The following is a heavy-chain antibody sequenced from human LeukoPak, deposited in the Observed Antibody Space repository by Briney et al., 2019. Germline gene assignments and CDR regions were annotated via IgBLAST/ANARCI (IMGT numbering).Heavy chain of an antibody. J-gene: IGHJ4*02. CDR3: ARALDYGALGY. D-gene: IGHD4-17*01. CDR2: INHSGST. V-gene: IGHV4-34*01. Sequence: PSETLSLTCAVYGGSFSGYYWSWIRQPPGKGLEWIGEINHSGSTNYNPSLKSRVTISVDTSKNQFSLKLSSVTAADTAVYYCARALDYGALGYWGQGTLVTVSS. CDR1: GGSFSGYY.